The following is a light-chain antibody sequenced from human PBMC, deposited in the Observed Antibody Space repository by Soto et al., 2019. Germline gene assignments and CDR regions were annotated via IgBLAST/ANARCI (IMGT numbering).Light chain of an antibody. CDR2: KNN. J-gene: IGLJ3*02. CDR1: SSNIGIRT. CDR3: AAWDDRLKGWV. Sequence: QSVLTQPPSASGTPGQRVTISCSGSSSNIGIRTVNWYQQVPGTAPKLLIYKNNFRPSGVPDRFSGPKSGTSASRAISGLQSDDEADYYCAAWDDRLKGWVFGGGTKVTVL. V-gene: IGLV1-44*01.